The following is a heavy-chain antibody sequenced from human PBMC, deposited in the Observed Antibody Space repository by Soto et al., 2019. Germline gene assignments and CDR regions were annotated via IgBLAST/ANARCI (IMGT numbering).Heavy chain of an antibody. CDR1: GFAFSTFA. Sequence: GGSLRLSCAASGFAFSTFAMSWVRQAPGKGLEWVSSLSGGGNRPYYAASVKGRITISRDNPKNTLYLQMNSLRAEDTAVYYCAKQAGYSSNPFDYWGQGTVVTVSS. J-gene: IGHJ4*02. CDR2: LSGGGNRP. V-gene: IGHV3-23*01. CDR3: AKQAGYSSNPFDY. D-gene: IGHD6-19*01.